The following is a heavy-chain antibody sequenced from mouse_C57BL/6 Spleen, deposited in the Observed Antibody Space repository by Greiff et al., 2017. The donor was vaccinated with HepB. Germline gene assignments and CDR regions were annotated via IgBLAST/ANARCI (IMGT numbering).Heavy chain of an antibody. CDR2: IYPGDGDT. CDR1: GYAFSSSW. Sequence: LQESGPELVKPGASVKISCKASGYAFSSSWMNWVKQRPGKGLEWIGRIYPGDGDTNYNGKFKGKATLTADKSSSTAYMQLSSLTSEDSAVYFCARDDGYYFDYWGQGTTLTVSS. J-gene: IGHJ2*01. CDR3: ARDDGYYFDY. D-gene: IGHD2-3*01. V-gene: IGHV1-82*01.